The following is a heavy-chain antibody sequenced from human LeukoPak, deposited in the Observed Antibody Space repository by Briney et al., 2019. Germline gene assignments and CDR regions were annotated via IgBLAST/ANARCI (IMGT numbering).Heavy chain of an antibody. V-gene: IGHV3-74*01. CDR3: SRGAVDVLRYFDWSKGFDP. Sequence: GGSLRLSCAASGFTFSSYWMHWVRQAPGKGLVWVSRINSDGSSTSYADSVKGRFTISRDNAKNTLYLQMNSLRAEDTAVYYCSRGAVDVLRYFDWSKGFDPWGQGTLVTVSS. CDR1: GFTFSSYW. D-gene: IGHD3-9*01. CDR2: INSDGSST. J-gene: IGHJ5*02.